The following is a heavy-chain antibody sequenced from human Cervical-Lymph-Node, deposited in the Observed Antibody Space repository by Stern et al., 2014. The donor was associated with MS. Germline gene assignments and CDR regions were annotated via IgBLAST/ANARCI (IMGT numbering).Heavy chain of an antibody. CDR3: ARDKVVAATLDY. V-gene: IGHV1-18*01. J-gene: IGHJ4*02. CDR2: ISAYNGDT. CDR1: GYTFVSYG. D-gene: IGHD2-15*01. Sequence: QVQLGQSGAEVKKPGASVKVSCKASGYTFVSYGITCVRQAPGQGLEWMGWISAYNGDTNYAEKLQGRVTMTTDTSTSTAYMELRSLRSDDTAIYYCARDKVVAATLDYWGQGTLVTVSS.